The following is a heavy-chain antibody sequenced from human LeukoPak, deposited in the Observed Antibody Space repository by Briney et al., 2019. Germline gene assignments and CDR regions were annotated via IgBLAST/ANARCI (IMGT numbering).Heavy chain of an antibody. CDR2: INHSGST. CDR1: GGSFSGYY. CDR3: ARSVDCSSTSCYSSRDDAFDI. J-gene: IGHJ3*02. V-gene: IGHV4-34*01. D-gene: IGHD2-2*01. Sequence: SETLSLTCAVYGGSFSGYYWSWIRQPPGKGLEWIGEINHSGSTNYNPSLKSRVTISVDTSKNQFSLKLSSVTAADTAVYYCARSVDCSSTSCYSSRDDAFDIWGQGTMVTVSS.